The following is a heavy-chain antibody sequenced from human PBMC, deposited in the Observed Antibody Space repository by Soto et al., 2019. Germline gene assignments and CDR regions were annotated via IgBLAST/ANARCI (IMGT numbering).Heavy chain of an antibody. CDR3: ARRAETNGWNGFGADTYSFDV. CDR1: GYTFTSYD. J-gene: IGHJ4*02. V-gene: IGHV1-8*01. Sequence: ASVKVSCKASGYTFTSYDIYWVRQATGQGLEWMGWMNPNTGNSGYAQKFQGRVTMTSDTSISTAHMELSSLRSEDTAVYYCARRAETNGWNGFGADTYSFDVSGQGTLVTVS. D-gene: IGHD1-1*01. CDR2: MNPNTGNS.